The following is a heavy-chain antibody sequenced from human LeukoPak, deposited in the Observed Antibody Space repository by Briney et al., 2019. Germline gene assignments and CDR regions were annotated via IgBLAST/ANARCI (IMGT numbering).Heavy chain of an antibody. CDR3: ARERHDYDDPGPLDY. D-gene: IGHD4-17*01. J-gene: IGHJ4*02. CDR1: GFGFSRYW. CDR2: IYRDGSTT. V-gene: IGHV3-74*01. Sequence: QPGGSLRLSCAASGFGFSRYWMHWVRQAPGTGLKGVSRIYRDGSTTAYADSVKGRFSISRDNSKNTLYLDMNSLRAGDTAVYYCARERHDYDDPGPLDYWGQGTLVTVSS.